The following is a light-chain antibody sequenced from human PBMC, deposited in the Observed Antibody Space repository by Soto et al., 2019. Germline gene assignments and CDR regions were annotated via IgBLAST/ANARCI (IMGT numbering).Light chain of an antibody. J-gene: IGKJ4*02. V-gene: IGKV3-20*01. Sequence: EIVLTQSPGTLSSSPGERATISCRASQSVRNSYLAWYQQKPGQAPRLLMYGASSRATGTPDRFSGSGSGTDFTLIISRLEPEDFAVYYCQQYDGTPTFGRGTNVEIK. CDR2: GAS. CDR3: QQYDGTPT. CDR1: QSVRNSY.